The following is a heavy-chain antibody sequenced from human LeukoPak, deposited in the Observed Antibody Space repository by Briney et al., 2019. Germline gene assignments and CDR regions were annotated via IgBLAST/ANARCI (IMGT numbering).Heavy chain of an antibody. D-gene: IGHD4-17*01. J-gene: IGHJ4*02. Sequence: GGSLRLSCAASGFTFSSYTMNWVRQAPGKGLEGVSSIDSSSSYISYADSVKGRFTISRDNAKNSLSLQMNSLRAEDTAVYYCARGSYGDYDYWGQGTLLTVSS. V-gene: IGHV3-21*01. CDR1: GFTFSSYT. CDR3: ARGSYGDYDY. CDR2: IDSSSSYI.